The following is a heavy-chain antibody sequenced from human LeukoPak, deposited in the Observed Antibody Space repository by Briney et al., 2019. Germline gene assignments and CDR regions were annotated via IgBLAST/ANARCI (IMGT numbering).Heavy chain of an antibody. CDR3: AKNEAPRTMVRGVTYYYYYYYMDV. Sequence: PGGSLRLSCAASGFTFSSYSMNWVRQAPGKGLEWVSSISSSSSYIYYADSVKGRFTISRDNAKNSLYLQMNSLRAEDTAVYYCAKNEAPRTMVRGVTYYYYYYYMDVWGKGTTVTISS. D-gene: IGHD3-10*01. J-gene: IGHJ6*03. CDR2: ISSSSSYI. CDR1: GFTFSSYS. V-gene: IGHV3-21*04.